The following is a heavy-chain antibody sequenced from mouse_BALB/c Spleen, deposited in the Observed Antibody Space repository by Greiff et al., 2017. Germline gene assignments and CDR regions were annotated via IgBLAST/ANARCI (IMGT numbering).Heavy chain of an antibody. D-gene: IGHD2-4*01. CDR1: GFTFSSFG. V-gene: IGHV5-17*02. Sequence: EVQGVESGGGLVQPGGSRKLSCAASGFTFSSFGMHWVRQAPEKGLEWVAYISSGSSTIYYADTVKGRFTISRDNPKNTLFLQMTSLRSEDTAMYYCARSGAYYDYDGDYFDYWGQGTTLTVSS. CDR3: ARSGAYYDYDGDYFDY. CDR2: ISSGSSTI. J-gene: IGHJ2*01.